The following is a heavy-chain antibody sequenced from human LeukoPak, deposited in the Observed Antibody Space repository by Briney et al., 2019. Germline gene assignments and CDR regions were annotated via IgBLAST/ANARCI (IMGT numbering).Heavy chain of an antibody. D-gene: IGHD3-22*01. J-gene: IGHJ4*02. V-gene: IGHV4-39*01. CDR2: LYYSGST. CDR1: GGSISSSSYY. Sequence: PSETLSLTCTVSGGSISSSSYYWVWIRQPPGKGLERIGSLYYSGSTNYKPSLKIRVAIFVDASKNQYSLRLSSVSAADAAVYYCARNYYDGSGYYFWGQGTQVTVSS. CDR3: ARNYYDGSGYYF.